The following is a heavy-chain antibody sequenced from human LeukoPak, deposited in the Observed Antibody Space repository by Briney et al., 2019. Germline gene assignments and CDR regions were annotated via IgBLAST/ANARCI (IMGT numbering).Heavy chain of an antibody. V-gene: IGHV3-21*01. J-gene: IGHJ4*02. CDR1: GFTFSSYS. Sequence: GGSLRLSCAASGFTFSSYSMNWVRQAPGKGLEWVSSISSSSSYIYYADSVKGRFTLFRDNAKNSLYLQVNSLRAEDTAVYYCARDETYCGADCSLDYWGQGTLVTVSS. CDR3: ARDETYCGADCSLDY. D-gene: IGHD2-21*01. CDR2: ISSSSSYI.